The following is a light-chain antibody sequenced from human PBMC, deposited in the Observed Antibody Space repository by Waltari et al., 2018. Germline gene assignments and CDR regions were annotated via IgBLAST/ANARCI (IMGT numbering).Light chain of an antibody. CDR3: QQYNNLPPLKLT. J-gene: IGKJ4*01. Sequence: EIVLTQSPATLSVSPGERATLSCRASQSVSSNLAWYQQEPGQAPRLLIYGASTRATGIPARFSGGGSGTEFTLTISSLQSEDFAIYYCQQYNNLPPLKLTFGGGTKVEIK. CDR1: QSVSSN. V-gene: IGKV3-15*01. CDR2: GAS.